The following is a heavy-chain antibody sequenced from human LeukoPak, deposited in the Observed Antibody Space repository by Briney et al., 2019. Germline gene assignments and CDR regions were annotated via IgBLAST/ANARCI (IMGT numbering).Heavy chain of an antibody. J-gene: IGHJ6*02. Sequence: GGSLRLSCAASGFTFSSYEMNWVRQAPGKGLEWVSYISSSGSTIYYADSVKGRFTISRDNAKNSLYLQMNSLRAEDTAVYYCARGWVEGFTMVRGVITASDGMDVWGQGTTVTVSS. V-gene: IGHV3-48*03. D-gene: IGHD3-10*01. CDR2: ISSSGSTI. CDR3: ARGWVEGFTMVRGVITASDGMDV. CDR1: GFTFSSYE.